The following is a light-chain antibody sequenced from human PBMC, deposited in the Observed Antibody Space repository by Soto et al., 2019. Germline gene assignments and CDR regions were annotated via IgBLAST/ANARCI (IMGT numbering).Light chain of an antibody. V-gene: IGKV2-30*02. J-gene: IGKJ5*01. CDR2: KVS. CDR3: MQGTHWPIT. CDR1: QRLVHSDGIAY. Sequence: DVVMTQSPLSLPVTIGQPASISCRSNQRLVHSDGIAYFSWVQQRPGRSPRRLIYKVSNRDSGVPARFSGSGSGTDFALKISRVEAEDVGVYYCMQGTHWPITFGQGTRLEV.